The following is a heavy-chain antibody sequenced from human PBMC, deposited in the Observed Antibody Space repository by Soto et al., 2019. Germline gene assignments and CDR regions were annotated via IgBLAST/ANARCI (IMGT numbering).Heavy chain of an antibody. J-gene: IGHJ4*02. CDR3: AKGRSSSESKSSWMQYYLAY. CDR1: TFTFSSYA. Sequence: QVQLEESGGGVVKPGGSLRLSCVASTFTFSSYAMHWVRQVPGMGPQWMAVISYDGARRFYADSVKGRFTISRDNSKGTLYLDMNSLRPEDSALYYCAKGRSSSESKSSWMQYYLAYWGQANRVIVTS. V-gene: IGHV3-30*18. D-gene: IGHD6-6*01. CDR2: ISYDGARR.